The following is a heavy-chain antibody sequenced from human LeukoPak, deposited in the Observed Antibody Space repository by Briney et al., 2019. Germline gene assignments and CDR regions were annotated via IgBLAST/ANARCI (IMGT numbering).Heavy chain of an antibody. V-gene: IGHV4-59*08. D-gene: IGHD2-15*01. CDR2: IYYSGST. Sequence: SETLSLTCAVYGGSFSGYYWSWIRQPPGKGLEWIGYIYYSGSTNYNPSLKSRVTISVDTSKNQFSLKLSSVTAADTAVYYCARHFGGKGVEYFQHWGQGTLVTVSS. CDR3: ARHFGGKGVEYFQH. J-gene: IGHJ1*01. CDR1: GGSFSGYY.